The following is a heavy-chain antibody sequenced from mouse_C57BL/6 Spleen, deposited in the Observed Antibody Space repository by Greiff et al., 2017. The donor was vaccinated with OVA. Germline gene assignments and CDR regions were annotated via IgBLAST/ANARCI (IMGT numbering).Heavy chain of an antibody. Sequence: EVQLQQSGPVLVKPGASVKMSCKASGYTFTDYYMNWVKQSHGKSLEWIGVINPYNGGTSYNQKFKGKATLTVDKSSSTAYMELNSLASEDSAVYYCARETIVTPGFAYWGQGTLVTVSA. CDR2: INPYNGGT. CDR1: GYTFTDYY. D-gene: IGHD2-5*01. V-gene: IGHV1-19*01. CDR3: ARETIVTPGFAY. J-gene: IGHJ3*01.